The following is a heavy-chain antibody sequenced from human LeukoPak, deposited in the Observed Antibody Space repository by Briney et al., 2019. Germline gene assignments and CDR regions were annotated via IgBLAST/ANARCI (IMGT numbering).Heavy chain of an antibody. CDR3: ARDPTSLLWFRESSRGYFDY. D-gene: IGHD3-10*01. CDR2: ISAYNGNT. Sequence: ASVKVSCKASGYTFTSYGISWVRQAPGQGLEWMGWISAYNGNTNYAQKLQGRVTMTTDTSTSTAYMELRSLRSDDTAVCYCARDPTSLLWFRESSRGYFDYWGQGTLVTVSS. V-gene: IGHV1-18*01. CDR1: GYTFTSYG. J-gene: IGHJ4*02.